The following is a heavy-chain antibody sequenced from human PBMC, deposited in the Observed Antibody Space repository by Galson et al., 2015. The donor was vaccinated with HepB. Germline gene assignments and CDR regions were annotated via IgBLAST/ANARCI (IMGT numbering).Heavy chain of an antibody. CDR3: AKDRRYSGYDWGGSYFDY. Sequence: SLRLSCAASGFTFSSYGMHWVRQAPGKGLEWVAVIWSDGSNKYYADSVKGRFTISRDNSKNTLYLQMNSLRAEDTAVYYCAKDRRYSGYDWGGSYFDYWGQGTLVTVSS. CDR2: IWSDGSNK. J-gene: IGHJ4*02. V-gene: IGHV3-33*06. CDR1: GFTFSSYG. D-gene: IGHD5-12*01.